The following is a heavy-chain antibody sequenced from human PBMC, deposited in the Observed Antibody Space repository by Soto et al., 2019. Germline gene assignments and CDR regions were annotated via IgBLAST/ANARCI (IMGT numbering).Heavy chain of an antibody. CDR2: IMPVFGTA. Sequence: SVKVSCKASGGTFNSYIVNWVRQAPGQGLEWMGGIMPVFGTAKYAQKFQDRVTITADKSTSTAYMELRGLKSEDTAVYYCARGLDQPPVGLYFDNWGQGTLVTV. D-gene: IGHD1-26*01. J-gene: IGHJ4*02. CDR3: ARGLDQPPVGLYFDN. V-gene: IGHV1-69*06. CDR1: GGTFNSYI.